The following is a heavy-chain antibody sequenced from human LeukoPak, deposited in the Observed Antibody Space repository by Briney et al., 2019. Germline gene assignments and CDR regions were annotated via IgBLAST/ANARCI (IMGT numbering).Heavy chain of an antibody. D-gene: IGHD3-10*01. Sequence: PGGSRRLSCAASGFTFSSYVMHWVRRAPGKWLEWVAIISYDGSNEYYADSVKGRFTISRDNSKNTLYLQMNSLRAADTAVYYCARDARVRGVRVGYYYYYMDVWGKGTTVTISS. CDR3: ARDARVRGVRVGYYYYYMDV. V-gene: IGHV3-30*04. CDR1: GFTFSSYV. CDR2: ISYDGSNE. J-gene: IGHJ6*03.